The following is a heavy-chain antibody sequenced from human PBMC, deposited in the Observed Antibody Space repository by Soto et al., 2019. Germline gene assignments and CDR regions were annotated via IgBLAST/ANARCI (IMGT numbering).Heavy chain of an antibody. D-gene: IGHD3-22*01. Sequence: QITLKESGPTLVKPTQTLTLTCTFSGFSLSTSGVVVGWIRQPPGKALEWLALIYWDDDKRYSPSLKSRLTITKDNSKNQVVLTMTNMDRVDTATYYCAHSRAYYYDSSGYYYAGDAFDIWGQGTMVTVSS. CDR1: GFSLSTSGVV. CDR2: IYWDDDK. CDR3: AHSRAYYYDSSGYYYAGDAFDI. J-gene: IGHJ3*02. V-gene: IGHV2-5*02.